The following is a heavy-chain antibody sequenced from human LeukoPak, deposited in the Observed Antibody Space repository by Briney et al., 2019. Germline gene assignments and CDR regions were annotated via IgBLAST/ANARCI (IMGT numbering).Heavy chain of an antibody. V-gene: IGHV3-30*18. CDR3: AKDLKKGYCSSTSCYRDDYYYYGMDA. CDR2: ISYDGSNK. J-gene: IGHJ6*02. CDR1: GFTFSSYG. Sequence: PGGSLRLSCAASGFTFSSYGMHWVRQAPGKGLEWVAVISYDGSNKYYADSVKGRFNISRDNSKNTLYLQMNSLRAEDTAVYYCAKDLKKGYCSSTSCYRDDYYYYGMDAWGQGTTVTVSS. D-gene: IGHD2-2*01.